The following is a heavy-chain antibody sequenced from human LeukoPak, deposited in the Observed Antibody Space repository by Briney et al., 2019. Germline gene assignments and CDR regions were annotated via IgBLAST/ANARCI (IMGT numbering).Heavy chain of an antibody. D-gene: IGHD3-10*01. CDR3: GRDPEYGSGSFEVDY. J-gene: IGHJ4*02. V-gene: IGHV1-69*04. CDR2: IIPIFGIA. CDR1: GGTFSSYA. Sequence: SVKGSCKASGGTFSSYAISWVRQAPGQGLEWMGRIIPIFGIANYAQKFQGRVTITADKSTSTAYMELSSLRSEDTAVYYCGRDPEYGSGSFEVDYWGQGTLVTVSP.